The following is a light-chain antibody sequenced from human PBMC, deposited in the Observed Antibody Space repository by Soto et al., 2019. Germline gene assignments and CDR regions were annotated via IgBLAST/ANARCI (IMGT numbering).Light chain of an antibody. V-gene: IGLV4-69*01. Sequence: QLVLTQSPSASASLGASVKLTCTLDSGHSSYAIAWHQQQPEKGPRYLMKLNSDGSHSKGDGIPDRFSGSSSGAERYLTISSLQSEDEADCYCQTWGTGIQVFGGGTKLTVL. J-gene: IGLJ3*02. CDR1: SGHSSYA. CDR3: QTWGTGIQV. CDR2: LNSDGSH.